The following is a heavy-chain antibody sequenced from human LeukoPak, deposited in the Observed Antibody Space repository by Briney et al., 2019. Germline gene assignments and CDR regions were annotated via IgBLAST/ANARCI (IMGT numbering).Heavy chain of an antibody. CDR1: SGSISNYY. CDR3: ARHSSDIAARPNDY. CDR2: IYYSGST. Sequence: PSETLSLTCTVSSGSISNYYWSWIRQPPGKGLEWIAYIYYSGSTNYNPSLKSRVTIPVDTSKNQYSLNLSSVNAADTAMYYCARHSSDIAARPNDYWGQGTLVTVSS. D-gene: IGHD6-6*01. J-gene: IGHJ4*02. V-gene: IGHV4-59*08.